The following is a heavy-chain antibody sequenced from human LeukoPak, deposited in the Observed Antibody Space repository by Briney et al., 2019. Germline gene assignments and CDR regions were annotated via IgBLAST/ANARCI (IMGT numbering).Heavy chain of an antibody. CDR1: GYTFNSYY. CDR3: AKDFVPRGDYGDAFDY. CDR2: INPSSGST. D-gene: IGHD4-17*01. V-gene: IGHV1-46*02. J-gene: IGHJ4*02. Sequence: ASVKVSCKASGYTFNSYYMHWVRQAPGQGLEWMGIINPSSGSTSYAQNFQGRVTMTRDTSTSTAYMELSSLRAEDTAVYYCAKDFVPRGDYGDAFDYWGQGTLVTVPS.